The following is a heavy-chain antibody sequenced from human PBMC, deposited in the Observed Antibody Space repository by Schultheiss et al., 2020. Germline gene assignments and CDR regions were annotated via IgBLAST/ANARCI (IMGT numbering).Heavy chain of an antibody. V-gene: IGHV4-34*01. J-gene: IGHJ3*02. CDR3: ARNSIAAAGDAFDI. D-gene: IGHD6-13*01. Sequence: SETLSLTCAVYGGSFRGYYWSWIRQPPGKGLEWIGEINYSGSTNYNPSLKSRVTISVDTSKNQLSLKVSSVTAADTAVYYCARNSIAAAGDAFDIWGQGTMVTVSS. CDR2: INYSGST. CDR1: GGSFRGYY.